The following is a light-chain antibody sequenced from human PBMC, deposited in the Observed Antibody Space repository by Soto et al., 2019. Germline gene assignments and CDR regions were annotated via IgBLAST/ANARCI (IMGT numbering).Light chain of an antibody. CDR3: QQLDSYPLT. Sequence: DIQLTQFPSFPSASLGDRVTINFRASQDISNFLAWFQQKPGRAPKLLIYAVFTLQSGVPSRFSGSGSGAEFTLTISSLQPEDFATYYCQQLDSYPLTFGGGTKVDIK. J-gene: IGKJ4*01. CDR2: AVF. CDR1: QDISNF. V-gene: IGKV1-9*01.